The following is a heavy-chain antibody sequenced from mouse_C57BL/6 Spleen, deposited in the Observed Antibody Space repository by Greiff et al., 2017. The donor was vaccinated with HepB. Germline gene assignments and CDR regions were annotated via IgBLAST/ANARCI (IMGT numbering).Heavy chain of an antibody. D-gene: IGHD1-1*01. J-gene: IGHJ1*03. CDR2: ISSGSSTI. V-gene: IGHV5-17*01. CDR3: ARTATVVGYFDV. CDR1: GFTFSDYG. Sequence: EVNLMESGGGLVKPGGSLKLSCAASGFTFSDYGMHWVRQAPEKGLEWVAYISSGSSTIYYADTVKGRFTISRDNAKNTLFLQMTSLMSEDTAMYYCARTATVVGYFDVWGTGTTVTVSS.